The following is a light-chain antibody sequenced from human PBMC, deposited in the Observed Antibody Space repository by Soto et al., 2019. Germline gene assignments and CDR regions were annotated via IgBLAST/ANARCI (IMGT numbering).Light chain of an antibody. CDR3: QQDNKLPRT. CDR1: QSVNIH. Sequence: DIEMTQSPSTVSASIGERATLTCRASQSVNIHLAWYQQKPGQAPRLLIYGASARATGIPAKFSGSGSGTEFTLTISSLQSGDFAIYYCQQDNKLPRTFGQGTKVDIK. V-gene: IGKV3D-15*01. J-gene: IGKJ1*01. CDR2: GAS.